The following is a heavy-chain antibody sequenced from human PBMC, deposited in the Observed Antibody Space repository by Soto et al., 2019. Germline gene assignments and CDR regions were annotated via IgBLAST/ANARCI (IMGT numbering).Heavy chain of an antibody. D-gene: IGHD3-22*01. J-gene: IGHJ4*02. V-gene: IGHV4-34*01. CDR3: ARGQGRYDSTGWRGRFFDY. CDR1: GGSFRGYY. Sequence: NPSETLSLTCAVYGGSFRGYYWSWILQPPGKGLEWIGEINHSGSTNYNPSLKSRFTISVDTSKNQFSLKLSSVTAADTAVYYCARGQGRYDSTGWRGRFFDYSGQGTLVTVSS. CDR2: INHSGST.